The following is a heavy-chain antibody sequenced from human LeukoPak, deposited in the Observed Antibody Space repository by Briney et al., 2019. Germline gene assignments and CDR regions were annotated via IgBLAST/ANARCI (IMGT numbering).Heavy chain of an antibody. J-gene: IGHJ6*03. CDR1: GFTFSDYW. V-gene: IGHV3-7*01. CDR3: ARVEARSTSGSGMDV. D-gene: IGHD2-2*01. CDR2: ISQNGGEK. Sequence: GGSLKLSCAVSGFTFSDYWMNWVRQAPGKGLEWVASISQNGGEKSYVDSVKGRFTISRDNPKNSLYLQMSSLRAEDTAVYYCARVEARSTSGSGMDVWGKGTTVTVSS.